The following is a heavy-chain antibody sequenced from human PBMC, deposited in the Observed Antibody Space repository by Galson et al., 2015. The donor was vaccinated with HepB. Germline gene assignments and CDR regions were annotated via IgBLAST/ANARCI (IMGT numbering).Heavy chain of an antibody. D-gene: IGHD3-16*02. Sequence: SVKVSCKASRYTFTSYYFHWVRQAPGQGFEWMGVINPSGGFTGYAQNLQGRVTMTRDMSTSTVFMELSSLRSEDTAVYYCARDRPSEYDFVCGNYRGRPLGHCGQGTLFTVSS. CDR3: ARDRPSEYDFVCGNYRGRPLGH. CDR2: INPSGGFT. V-gene: IGHV1-46*04. CDR1: RYTFTSYY. J-gene: IGHJ4*02.